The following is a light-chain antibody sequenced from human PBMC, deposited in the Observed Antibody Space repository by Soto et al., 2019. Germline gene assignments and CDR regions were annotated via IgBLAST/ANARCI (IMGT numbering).Light chain of an antibody. Sequence: DIQLTQSPSVLSASVGDRVTITCRASQGISNYLALYQQKPGTAPELLIYAAVTLQSGVPSRFSVSGSGTEFTLTISSLQPEDFATYYCQQSNRYPLTFGGGTNVEIK. CDR3: QQSNRYPLT. CDR2: AAV. V-gene: IGKV1-9*01. CDR1: QGISNY. J-gene: IGKJ4*01.